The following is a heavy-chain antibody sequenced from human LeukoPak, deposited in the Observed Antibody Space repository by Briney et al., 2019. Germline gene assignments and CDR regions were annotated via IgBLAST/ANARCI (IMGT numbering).Heavy chain of an antibody. J-gene: IGHJ3*02. Sequence: GGSLRLSCAASGFTFSSYWMSWVRQAPGKGLEWVANIKQDGSEKYYVDSVKGRFTISRDNAKNSLYLQMNSLRAEDTAVYYCAREPYDSSGNDAFDIWGQGTMVTVSS. D-gene: IGHD3-22*01. CDR1: GFTFSSYW. CDR3: AREPYDSSGNDAFDI. V-gene: IGHV3-7*01. CDR2: IKQDGSEK.